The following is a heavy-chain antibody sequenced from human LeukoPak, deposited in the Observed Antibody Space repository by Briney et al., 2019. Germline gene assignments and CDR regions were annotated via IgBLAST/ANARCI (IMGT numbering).Heavy chain of an antibody. CDR3: ARRIASAGTAGFDF. V-gene: IGHV4-4*07. J-gene: IGHJ4*02. CDR1: GGSISSYY. CDR2: IYSTGST. D-gene: IGHD6-13*01. Sequence: ETLSLTCTASGGSISSYYWSWIRQPAGKGLEWIGRIYSTGSTNYNPSLKSRVTMSVDTSKNQFSLRLRSVTAADTAVYYCARRIASAGTAGFDFWGQGALVTVSS.